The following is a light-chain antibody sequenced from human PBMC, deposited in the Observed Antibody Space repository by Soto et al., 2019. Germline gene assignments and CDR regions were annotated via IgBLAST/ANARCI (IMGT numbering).Light chain of an antibody. Sequence: QAVVTQEPSLTVSPGGTVTLTCGSSTGAVTSGHYPYWFQQKPGQAPRTQIYDTSNKHSWTPARFSGSLLGGKAALTLSGAQPEDEAEYYCLLSYSGARVFGGGTKLTVL. CDR3: LLSYSGARV. V-gene: IGLV7-46*01. CDR2: DTS. J-gene: IGLJ3*02. CDR1: TGAVTSGHY.